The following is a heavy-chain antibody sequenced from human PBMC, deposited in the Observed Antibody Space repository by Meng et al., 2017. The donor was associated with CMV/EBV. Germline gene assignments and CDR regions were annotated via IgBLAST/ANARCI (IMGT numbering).Heavy chain of an antibody. Sequence: PPQQCGRGQYDPFGHLAPTLRCLWGAFKCFFWSMVPQPPGKGLEWIGEINHSGSTNYNPSLKSRVTISVDTSKNQFSLKLSSVTAADTAVYYCARAKIMYYYDSSGYYYDYWGQGTLVTVSS. CDR3: ARAKIMYYYDSSGYYYDY. CDR2: INHSGST. D-gene: IGHD3-22*01. V-gene: IGHV4-34*01. CDR1: GAFKCFF. J-gene: IGHJ4*02.